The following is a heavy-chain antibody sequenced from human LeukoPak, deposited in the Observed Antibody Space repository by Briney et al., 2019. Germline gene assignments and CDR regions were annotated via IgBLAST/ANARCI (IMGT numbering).Heavy chain of an antibody. CDR2: ISSSSSYI. V-gene: IGHV3-21*01. CDR1: GFTFSSHW. J-gene: IGHJ4*02. D-gene: IGHD2-21*01. CDR3: ARVTDSIHFDY. Sequence: GGSLRLSCVASGFTFSSHWMHWIRQAPGKGLEWVSSISSSSSYIYYADSVKGRFTISRDNAKNSLYLQMNSLRAEDTAVYYCARVTDSIHFDYWGQGTLVTVSS.